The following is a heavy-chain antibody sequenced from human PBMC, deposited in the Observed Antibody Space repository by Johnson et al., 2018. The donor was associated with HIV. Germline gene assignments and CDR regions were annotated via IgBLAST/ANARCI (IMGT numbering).Heavy chain of an antibody. CDR1: GFTFSNYP. D-gene: IGHD3-22*01. Sequence: VQLVESGGGVVRPGRSLRLSCAASGFTFSNYPMHWVRQAPGKGLEWVSIIYSDGSTYFADSVKGRFPISRDDSKNTLYLQMNSLKTEDTAVYYCTTYPNYYDNAFDIWGQGTMVTVSS. J-gene: IGHJ3*02. V-gene: IGHV3-NL1*01. CDR3: TTYPNYYDNAFDI. CDR2: IYSDGST.